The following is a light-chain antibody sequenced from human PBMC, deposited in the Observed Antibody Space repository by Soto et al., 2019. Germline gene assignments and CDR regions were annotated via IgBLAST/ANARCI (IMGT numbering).Light chain of an antibody. CDR2: KSS. Sequence: DIQMTQSPSTLAASVGDRVTITCRASQSISTWLAWYQQKPGKAPKLLIHKSSTLESGVPSRFSGSGSGTEFTLTITSLQPDDFATYYCQQYKTYSYTFGQGTKLEIK. CDR1: QSISTW. CDR3: QQYKTYSYT. V-gene: IGKV1-5*03. J-gene: IGKJ2*01.